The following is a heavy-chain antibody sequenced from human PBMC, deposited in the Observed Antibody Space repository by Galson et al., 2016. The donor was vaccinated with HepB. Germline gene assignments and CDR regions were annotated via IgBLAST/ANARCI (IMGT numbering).Heavy chain of an antibody. CDR2: ISSGSSVI. CDR3: GRAAGSGSQYYYGVDV. V-gene: IGHV3-11*04. CDR1: GFTFSDYY. J-gene: IGHJ6*02. Sequence: SLRLSCAGSGFTFSDYYMTWIRQAPGKGPEWLSYISSGSSVIYYADSVKGRFIISRDNAMNSLYLQMNSLRGEDTAVYYCGRAAGSGSQYYYGVDVWGQGTTVTVSS. D-gene: IGHD3-10*01.